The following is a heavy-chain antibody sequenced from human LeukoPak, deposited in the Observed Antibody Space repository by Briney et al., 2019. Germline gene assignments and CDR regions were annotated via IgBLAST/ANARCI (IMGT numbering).Heavy chain of an antibody. V-gene: IGHV5-51*01. CDR3: ARQLGGVPLRDRYCSSTSCSNWFDP. Sequence: GESLKISCKGSGYSFTSYWIGWVRQMPGKGLEWMGIIYPGDSDTRYSPSFQGQVTISADKSISTAYLQWSSLKASDTAMYYCARQLGGVPLRDRYCSSTSCSNWFDPWGQGTLVTVPS. CDR2: IYPGDSDT. D-gene: IGHD2-2*01. CDR1: GYSFTSYW. J-gene: IGHJ5*02.